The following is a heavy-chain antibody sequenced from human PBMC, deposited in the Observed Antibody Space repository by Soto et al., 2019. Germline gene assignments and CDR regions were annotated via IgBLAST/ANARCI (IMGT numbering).Heavy chain of an antibody. V-gene: IGHV1-46*01. Sequence: ASVKVSCKASGYTFTSYFMHWVRQAPGQGLEWMGIINPSGGSTSYAQKFQGRVTMTRDTSTSTVYVELSSLRSEDTAVYYCARDEGYCSSTSCLGHWFDPWGQGTLVTVSS. D-gene: IGHD2-2*01. J-gene: IGHJ5*02. CDR3: ARDEGYCSSTSCLGHWFDP. CDR2: INPSGGST. CDR1: GYTFTSYF.